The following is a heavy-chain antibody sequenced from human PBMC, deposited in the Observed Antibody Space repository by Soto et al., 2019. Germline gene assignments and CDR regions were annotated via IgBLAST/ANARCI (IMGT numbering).Heavy chain of an antibody. Sequence: QVQLQESGPGLVKPSGTLSLTCAVSAGSISSRNWWTWVRQSPGMGLEWIGEIHHSGSTNYNPSLKSRVTISVDNSKNQFSLKLTSVTAADTAVYYCARTSYYDSSGYYGMDVWGQGTTVTVSS. CDR1: AGSISSRNW. CDR3: ARTSYYDSSGYYGMDV. J-gene: IGHJ6*02. CDR2: IHHSGST. V-gene: IGHV4-4*02. D-gene: IGHD3-22*01.